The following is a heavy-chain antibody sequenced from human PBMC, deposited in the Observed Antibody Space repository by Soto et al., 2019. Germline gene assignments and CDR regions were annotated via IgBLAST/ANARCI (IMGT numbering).Heavy chain of an antibody. J-gene: IGHJ6*02. Sequence: GGSLRLSCAASGFTFSSYGMNWVRQAPGKGLEWVSHISGSSSTIYYTDSVKGRFTVSRDNAKNSLYLQMNSLRDEDTAVYFCAKTSLRVYYSGMDVWGQGTTVTVSS. V-gene: IGHV3-48*02. CDR3: AKTSLRVYYSGMDV. CDR1: GFTFSSYG. CDR2: ISGSSSTI.